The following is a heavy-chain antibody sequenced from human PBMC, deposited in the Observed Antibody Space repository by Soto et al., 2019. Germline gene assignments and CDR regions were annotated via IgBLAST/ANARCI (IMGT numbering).Heavy chain of an antibody. CDR2: IYTGGTT. D-gene: IGHD1-26*01. Sequence: EVKLVETGGALIRPGGSLTLSCAVSGFSVSTNYMAWVRQGPGKGLEWVSVIYTGGTTHYANSVTGRFTFSRDTSKNILYLHLNSLTTDDTAIYYCAKVWGYYFESWGQGTLVAVSS. CDR1: GFSVSTNY. V-gene: IGHV3-53*02. CDR3: AKVWGYYFES. J-gene: IGHJ4*02.